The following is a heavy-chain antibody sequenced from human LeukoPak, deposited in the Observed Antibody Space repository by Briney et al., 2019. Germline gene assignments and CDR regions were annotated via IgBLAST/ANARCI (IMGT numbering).Heavy chain of an antibody. CDR1: GGSISSSSYY. J-gene: IGHJ4*02. D-gene: IGHD5-18*01. CDR2: IYYSGST. Sequence: PSETLSLTCTVSGGSISSSSYYWGWIRQPPGKGLEWIGSIYYSGSTYYNPSLKSRVTISVDTSKNQFSLKLSSVTAADTAVYYCARDRTTAMAYFDFDYWGQGTLVTVSS. V-gene: IGHV4-39*02. CDR3: ARDRTTAMAYFDFDY.